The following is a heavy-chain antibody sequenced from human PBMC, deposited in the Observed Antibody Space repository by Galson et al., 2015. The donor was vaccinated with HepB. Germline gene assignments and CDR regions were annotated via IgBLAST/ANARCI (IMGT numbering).Heavy chain of an antibody. CDR3: ARDRYDSSGYYYE. CDR1: GGTFSSYA. V-gene: IGHV1-69*13. Sequence: SVKVSCKASGGTFSSYAISWVRQAPGQGLEWMGGIIPIFGTANYAQKFQGRVTITADESTSTAYMELRSLRSDDTAVYYCARDRYDSSGYYYEWGQGTMVTVSS. CDR2: IIPIFGTA. D-gene: IGHD3-22*01. J-gene: IGHJ3*01.